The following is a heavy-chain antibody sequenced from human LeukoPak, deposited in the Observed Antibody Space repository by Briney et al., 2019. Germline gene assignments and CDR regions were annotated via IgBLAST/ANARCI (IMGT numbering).Heavy chain of an antibody. CDR2: INPSGGST. CDR3: ARDGGYSGYDWRGLSLGY. CDR1: GYTFTSYY. V-gene: IGHV1-46*01. Sequence: ASVKVSCKASGYTFTSYYMHWVRQAPGQGLEWMGIINPSGGSTSYAQKFQGRVTMTRDMSTSTVYMELSSLRSEDTAVYYCARDGGYSGYDWRGLSLGYWGQGTLVTVSS. D-gene: IGHD5-12*01. J-gene: IGHJ4*02.